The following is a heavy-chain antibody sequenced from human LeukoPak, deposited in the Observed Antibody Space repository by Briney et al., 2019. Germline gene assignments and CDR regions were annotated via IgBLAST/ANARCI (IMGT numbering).Heavy chain of an antibody. CDR2: ISYDGSNK. Sequence: PGRSLRPSCAASGFTFSSYAMHWVRQAPGKGLEWVAVISYDGSNKYYADSVKGRFTISRDNSKNTLYLQMNSLRAEDTAVYYCARGRVEEYCSSTSCQRAYYFDYWGQGTLVTASS. D-gene: IGHD2-2*01. CDR1: GFTFSSYA. CDR3: ARGRVEEYCSSTSCQRAYYFDY. V-gene: IGHV3-30*04. J-gene: IGHJ4*02.